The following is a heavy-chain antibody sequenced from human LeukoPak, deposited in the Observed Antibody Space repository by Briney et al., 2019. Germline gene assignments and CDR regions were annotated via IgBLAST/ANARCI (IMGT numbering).Heavy chain of an antibody. Sequence: PAETLSLTCTVSGDSIRNYHWSWIRQTPEKGLEWIGYIYSSGAANYNPSLRSRVTMSVATSENQIALMLSSVTAADTAVYSCARREDSQNSGTFYGLWGQGTLVTVSS. D-gene: IGHD2/OR15-2a*01. J-gene: IGHJ4*02. CDR2: IYSSGAA. CDR1: GDSIRNYH. CDR3: ARREDSQNSGTFYGL. V-gene: IGHV4-59*08.